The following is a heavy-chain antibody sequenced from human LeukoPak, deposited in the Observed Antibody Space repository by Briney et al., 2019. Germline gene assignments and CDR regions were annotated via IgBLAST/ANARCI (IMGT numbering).Heavy chain of an antibody. CDR1: GFTFSSYA. V-gene: IGHV3-30*04. J-gene: IGHJ4*02. CDR3: ASYYDFWSGYYNPQYYFDY. Sequence: PGGSLRLSCAASGFTFSSYAMHWVRQAPGKGLEWVAVISYDGSNKYYADSVKGRFTISRDNSKNTLYLQMNSLRAEDTAVYYCASYYDFWSGYYNPQYYFDYWGQGTLVTVSS. CDR2: ISYDGSNK. D-gene: IGHD3-3*01.